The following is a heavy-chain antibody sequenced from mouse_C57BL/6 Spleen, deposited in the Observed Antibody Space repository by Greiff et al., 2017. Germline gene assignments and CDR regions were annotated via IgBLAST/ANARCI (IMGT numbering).Heavy chain of an antibody. J-gene: IGHJ2*01. CDR2: IYPGSGNT. D-gene: IGHD2-4*01. CDR3: ARWGDYGFDY. Sequence: VQRVESGPELVKPGASVKISCKASGYSFTSYYIHWVKQRPGQGLEWIGWIYPGSGNTKYNEKFKGKATLTADTSSSTAYMQLSSLTSEDSAVYYCARWGDYGFDYWGQGTTLTVSS. CDR1: GYSFTSYY. V-gene: IGHV1-66*01.